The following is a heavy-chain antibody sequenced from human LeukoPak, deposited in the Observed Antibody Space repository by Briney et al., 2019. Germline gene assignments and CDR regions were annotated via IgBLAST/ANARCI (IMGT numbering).Heavy chain of an antibody. Sequence: GRSLRLSCAASGFTFSSYAMHWVRQAPGKGLEWVAVISYDGSNKYYADSVKGRFTISRDSSKNTLYLQMNSLRAEDTAVYYCARGSLEEYYYYYYGMDVWGQGTTVTVSS. CDR3: ARGSLEEYYYYYYGMDV. CDR2: ISYDGSNK. D-gene: IGHD2-15*01. J-gene: IGHJ6*02. CDR1: GFTFSSYA. V-gene: IGHV3-30-3*01.